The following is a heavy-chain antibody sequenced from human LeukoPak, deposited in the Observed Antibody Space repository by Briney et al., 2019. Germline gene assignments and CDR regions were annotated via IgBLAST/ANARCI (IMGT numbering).Heavy chain of an antibody. V-gene: IGHV3-9*03. CDR3: ARDCEAYGDPGWFDP. CDR2: ISWNSGSI. Sequence: GGSLRLSCAASGFTFDDYAMHWVRQAPGKGLEWVSGISWNSGSIGYADSVKGRFTISRDNAKNSLYLQMNSLRAEDMALYYCARDCEAYGDPGWFDPWGQGTLVTVSS. CDR1: GFTFDDYA. J-gene: IGHJ5*02. D-gene: IGHD4-17*01.